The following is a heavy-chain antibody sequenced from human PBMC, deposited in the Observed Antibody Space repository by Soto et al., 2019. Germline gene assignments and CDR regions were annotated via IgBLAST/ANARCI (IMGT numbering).Heavy chain of an antibody. CDR1: GFTFSSDS. V-gene: IGHV3-21*01. J-gene: IGHJ3*02. Sequence: GGSLRLFCAASGFTFSSDSMNWVRQAPGKGLEWVSSISSSSSYIYYADSVKGRFTISRDNAKNSLYLQMNSLRAEDTAVYYCARDVAVAGTSDAFDIWGQGTMGTVSS. CDR2: ISSSSSYI. D-gene: IGHD6-19*01. CDR3: ARDVAVAGTSDAFDI.